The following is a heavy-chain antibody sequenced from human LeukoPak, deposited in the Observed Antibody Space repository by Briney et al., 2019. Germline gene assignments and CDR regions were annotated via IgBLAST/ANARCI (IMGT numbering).Heavy chain of an antibody. J-gene: IGHJ4*02. Sequence: PGGSLRLSCAASGFTFSSYAMSWVRQAPGKGLEWVSAISGSGGSTYYADSVEGRFTISRDNSKNTLYLQMNSLRAEDTAVYYCAKVDYYDSSGSLVDYWGQGTLVTVSS. V-gene: IGHV3-23*01. CDR2: ISGSGGST. D-gene: IGHD3-22*01. CDR1: GFTFSSYA. CDR3: AKVDYYDSSGSLVDY.